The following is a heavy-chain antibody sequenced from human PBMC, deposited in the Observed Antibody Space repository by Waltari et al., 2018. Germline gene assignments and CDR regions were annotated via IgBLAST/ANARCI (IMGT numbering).Heavy chain of an antibody. D-gene: IGHD6-13*01. Sequence: QVQLQESGPGLVKPSETLSLTCAVSGYSISSGYYWGWIRQPPGKGLEWIGSIYHSGCTYYNPSLKSRVTISVDTSKNQFSLKLSSVTAADTAVYYCARQRGIAAAAYDYWGQGTLVTVSS. J-gene: IGHJ4*02. CDR2: IYHSGCT. CDR3: ARQRGIAAAAYDY. CDR1: GYSISSGYY. V-gene: IGHV4-38-2*01.